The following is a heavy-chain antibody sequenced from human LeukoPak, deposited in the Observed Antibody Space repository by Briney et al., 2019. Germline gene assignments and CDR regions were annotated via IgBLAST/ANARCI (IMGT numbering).Heavy chain of an antibody. V-gene: IGHV3-7*01. CDR3: ARDLAYSRLDY. Sequence: WVASITPDGNKKYSADSVKGRFTISRDNAENSLYLQMNSLRVEDTAFYYCARDLAYSRLDYWGQGMLVTVSS. CDR2: ITPDGNKK. D-gene: IGHD5-18*01. J-gene: IGHJ4*02.